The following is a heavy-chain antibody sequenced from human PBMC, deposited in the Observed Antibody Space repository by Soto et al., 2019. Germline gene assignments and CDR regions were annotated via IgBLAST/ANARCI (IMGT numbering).Heavy chain of an antibody. Sequence: VQLVESGGGVVQPGRSLRLSCAASGFSFSQYGMHWVRQAPGKGLEWVAVIWYDGSDKNYADSVKGRFTISRDNSKNTLYLQMNTLRAEDTAVYYCARDQRYSSGWTYYFDQWGQGTLVTVSS. D-gene: IGHD6-19*01. CDR1: GFSFSQYG. J-gene: IGHJ4*02. V-gene: IGHV3-33*01. CDR2: IWYDGSDK. CDR3: ARDQRYSSGWTYYFDQ.